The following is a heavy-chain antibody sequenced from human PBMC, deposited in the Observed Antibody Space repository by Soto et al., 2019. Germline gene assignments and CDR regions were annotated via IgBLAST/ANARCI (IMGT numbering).Heavy chain of an antibody. CDR2: VYNSGST. CDR3: ARYRREAVAGYTLDN. CDR1: GGSISSNY. D-gene: IGHD6-13*01. Sequence: SETLSLTCTVSGGSISSNYWTWIRQPPGKGLEWIGYVYNSGSTNYNPSLKSRVTMSEDTSKSQFSLKVNSMTAADTAVYYCARYRREAVAGYTLDNWGQGILVTVSS. V-gene: IGHV4-59*01. J-gene: IGHJ4*02.